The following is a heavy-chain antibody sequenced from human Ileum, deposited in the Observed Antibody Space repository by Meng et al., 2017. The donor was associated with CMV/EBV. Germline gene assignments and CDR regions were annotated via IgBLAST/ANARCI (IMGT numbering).Heavy chain of an antibody. CDR3: ARGEYYYDSSGYVLVSPGSLDP. Sequence: YYMHWVRQMPGKGLEWMGIIYPGDSDTRYSPSFQGQVTISADKSISTAYLQWSSLKASDTAMYYCARGEYYYDSSGYVLVSPGSLDPWGQGTLVTVSS. CDR2: IYPGDSDT. D-gene: IGHD3-22*01. J-gene: IGHJ5*02. V-gene: IGHV5-51*01. CDR1: YY.